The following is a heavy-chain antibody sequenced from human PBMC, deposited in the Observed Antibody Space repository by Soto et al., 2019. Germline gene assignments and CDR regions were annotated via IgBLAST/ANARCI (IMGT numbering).Heavy chain of an antibody. CDR1: GDSVSSNSAA. Sequence: PSEPLSLTCAISGDSVSSNSAAWNWIRQSPSRGLEWLGRTYYRSKWYNDYAESVKSRITINPDTSKNQFSLHLNSVTPEDTAVYYCARDPPDFHSAFDYWGQGTLVTVSS. CDR2: TYYRSKWYN. D-gene: IGHD4-4*01. V-gene: IGHV6-1*01. J-gene: IGHJ4*02. CDR3: ARDPPDFHSAFDY.